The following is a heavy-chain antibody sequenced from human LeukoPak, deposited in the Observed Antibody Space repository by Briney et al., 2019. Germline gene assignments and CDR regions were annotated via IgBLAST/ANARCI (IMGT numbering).Heavy chain of an antibody. J-gene: IGHJ3*02. V-gene: IGHV1-69*06. CDR3: ASDSIVASKGSFDI. CDR1: GDTLTNYA. CDR2: IIPIFGTT. Sequence: ASVKVSCKASGDTLTNYAISWVRQAPGQGLQWMGRIIPIFGTTNYAHTFQGRVTITADKSTNTAYMEMTSLTSEDTALYYCASDSIVASKGSFDIWGQGTMVTVPS. D-gene: IGHD1-26*01.